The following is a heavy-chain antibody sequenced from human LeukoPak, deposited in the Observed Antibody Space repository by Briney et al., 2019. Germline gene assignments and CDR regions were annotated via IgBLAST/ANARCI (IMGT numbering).Heavy chain of an antibody. J-gene: IGHJ5*02. D-gene: IGHD6-19*01. Sequence: GASVKVSCKASGYTFTTYGLTWVRQAPGQGLEWMGWISAYNGNTNYAQKFQGRVTMTTDTSTSTAYMELRSLRSDDTAVYYCAREGDSIGVAGISFWNHWGQGTLVTVSS. CDR2: ISAYNGNT. V-gene: IGHV1-18*01. CDR3: AREGDSIGVAGISFWNH. CDR1: GYTFTTYG.